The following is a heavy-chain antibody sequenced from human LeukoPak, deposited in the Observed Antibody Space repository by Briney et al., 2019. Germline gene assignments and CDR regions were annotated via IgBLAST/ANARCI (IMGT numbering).Heavy chain of an antibody. J-gene: IGHJ5*02. CDR1: GGTFSSNA. CDR2: IVPILGIA. CDR3: ARDPLADRYSSGWVP. V-gene: IGHV1-69*04. Sequence: GASVKVSCKASGGTFSSNAISWVRQGPGQGLEWMGRIVPILGIANYAQKFQGRVTITADKSTSTAYMELSSLRSEDTAVYYCARDPLADRYSSGWVPWGQGTLVTVSS. D-gene: IGHD6-19*01.